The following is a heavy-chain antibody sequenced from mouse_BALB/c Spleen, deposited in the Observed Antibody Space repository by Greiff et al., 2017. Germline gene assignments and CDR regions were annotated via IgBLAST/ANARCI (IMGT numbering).Heavy chain of an antibody. D-gene: IGHD1-1*01. J-gene: IGHJ1*01. V-gene: IGHV1-62-2*01. CDR2: FYPGSGSI. Sequence: VQLQQSGAGLVKPGASVKLSCKASGYTFTEYIIHWVKQRSGQGLEWIGWFYPGSGSIKYNEKFKDKATLTADKSSSTVYMELSRLTSEDSAVYFCARHGYYYGSSYGGYFDVWGAGTTVTVSS. CDR3: ARHGYYYGSSYGGYFDV. CDR1: GYTFTEYI.